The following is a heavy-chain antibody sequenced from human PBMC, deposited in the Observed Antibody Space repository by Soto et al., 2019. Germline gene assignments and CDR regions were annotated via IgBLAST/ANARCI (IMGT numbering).Heavy chain of an antibody. Sequence: QVQLVQSGAEVKKPGASVKVSCKASGYTFTSYGISWVRQAPGQGLEWMGWISAYNGNTNYAQKLQGRVTMTTDTXXXXXXXXXXXLXXXXXXVXYCARGYGDYVCDYWGQGTLVTVSS. CDR1: GYTFTSYG. CDR2: ISAYNGNT. CDR3: ARGYGDYVCDY. V-gene: IGHV1-18*01. D-gene: IGHD4-17*01. J-gene: IGHJ4*02.